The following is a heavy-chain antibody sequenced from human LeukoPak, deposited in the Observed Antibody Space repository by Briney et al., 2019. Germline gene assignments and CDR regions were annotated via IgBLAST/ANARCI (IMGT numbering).Heavy chain of an antibody. Sequence: SGGSLLLSCAASGFTFSSYEMNWVRQAPGKALEWVSSITSSGTYIFYADSVKGRFTISRDNAKNSLYLQMNSLGPEDTAVYYCARDPYSGNYGNYYYYYMDVWGKGTTVTISS. CDR1: GFTFSSYE. D-gene: IGHD1-26*01. CDR3: ARDPYSGNYGNYYYYYMDV. CDR2: ITSSGTYI. J-gene: IGHJ6*03. V-gene: IGHV3-21*01.